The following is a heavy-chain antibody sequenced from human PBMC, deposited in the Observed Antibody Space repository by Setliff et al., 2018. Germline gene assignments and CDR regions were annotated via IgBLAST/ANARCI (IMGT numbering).Heavy chain of an antibody. Sequence: ASVKVSCKASGYTFTNYGISWVRQAPGQRPEWMGWINPGNGNTKYSPKFQDRVPISRATSASTGYMELTSLTSEDTAVYYCARDGQYYGSGFYSTRYYYSYGLDVWGQGTTVTVSS. V-gene: IGHV1-3*01. D-gene: IGHD3-10*01. J-gene: IGHJ6*02. CDR2: INPGNGNT. CDR1: GYTFTNYG. CDR3: ARDGQYYGSGFYSTRYYYSYGLDV.